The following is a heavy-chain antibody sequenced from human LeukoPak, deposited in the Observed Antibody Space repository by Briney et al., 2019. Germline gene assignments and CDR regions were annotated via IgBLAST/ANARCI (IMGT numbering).Heavy chain of an antibody. J-gene: IGHJ4*02. Sequence: PGGSLRLSCAASGFTFSSHAMHWVRQAPGKGLEYVSAISSNGGSTYYANSVKGRFTISRDNSKNTLYLQMGSLRAEDMAVYYCARGGYCSSTSCYARLFDYWGQGTLVTVSS. CDR1: GFTFSSHA. D-gene: IGHD2-2*01. CDR3: ARGGYCSSTSCYARLFDY. CDR2: ISSNGGST. V-gene: IGHV3-64*01.